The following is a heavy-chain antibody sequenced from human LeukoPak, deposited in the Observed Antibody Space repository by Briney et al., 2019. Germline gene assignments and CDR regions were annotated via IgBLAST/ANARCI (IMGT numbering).Heavy chain of an antibody. V-gene: IGHV3-23*01. CDR3: ARVRGVYASDY. D-gene: IGHD2-8*01. J-gene: IGHJ4*02. CDR1: GFTVSSSE. CDR2: FGGSGGST. Sequence: PGGSLRLSCAASGFTVSSSEMSWIRQAPGKGLEWVSAFGGSGGSTHYADSVKGRFTISRDNSKNTLYLQMNSLRAEDTAVYYCARVRGVYASDYWGQGTLVTVSS.